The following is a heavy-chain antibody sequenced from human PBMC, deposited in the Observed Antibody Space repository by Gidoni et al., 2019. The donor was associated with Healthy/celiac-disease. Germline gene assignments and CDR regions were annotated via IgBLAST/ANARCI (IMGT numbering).Heavy chain of an antibody. Sequence: EVQLVQSGAAVKKPGESLKISCKGSGYSFTSYWIGWVRQMPGKGLEWMGIIYPGDSATRYSPSFQVQVTISADKSISTAYRQWSSLKASDTAIYYCARPMITFGLVIVQIDYWGQGTLVTVSS. CDR2: IYPGDSAT. CDR3: ARPMITFGLVIVQIDY. D-gene: IGHD3-16*02. V-gene: IGHV5-51*03. CDR1: GYSFTSYW. J-gene: IGHJ4*02.